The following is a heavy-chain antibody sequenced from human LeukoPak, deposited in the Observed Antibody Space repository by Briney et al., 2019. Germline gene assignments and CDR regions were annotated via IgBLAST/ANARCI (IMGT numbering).Heavy chain of an antibody. Sequence: PSGTLSLTCTVSGYSISSGYYWGWIRQPPGKGLEWIGSIHHNGSTYYNTSLKSRVTISIDTSKNQFSLNLASVTVADTAVYYCAGDGSVGKWFFFWGLGALVTVSS. CDR1: GYSISSGYY. J-gene: IGHJ4*02. D-gene: IGHD3-22*01. V-gene: IGHV4-38-2*02. CDR3: AGDGSVGKWFFF. CDR2: IHHNGST.